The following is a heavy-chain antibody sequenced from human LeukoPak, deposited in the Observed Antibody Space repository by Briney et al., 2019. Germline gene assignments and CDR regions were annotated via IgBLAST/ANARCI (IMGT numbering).Heavy chain of an antibody. D-gene: IGHD6-19*01. Sequence: PGGFLRLSCAASGFTFSSYSMNWVRQAPGKGLEWVSYISSSSSTIYYADSVKGRFTISRDNAKNSLYLQMNSLRDEDTAVYYCARGSEYSSGWLSDYWGQGTLVTVSS. CDR3: ARGSEYSSGWLSDY. V-gene: IGHV3-48*02. CDR2: ISSSSSTI. J-gene: IGHJ4*02. CDR1: GFTFSSYS.